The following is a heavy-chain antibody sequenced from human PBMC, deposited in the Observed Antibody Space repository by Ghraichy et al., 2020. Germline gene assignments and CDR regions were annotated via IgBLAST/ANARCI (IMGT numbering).Heavy chain of an antibody. CDR1: GITFSSYW. CDR2: INSDGSDT. V-gene: IGHV3-74*03. J-gene: IGHJ4*02. D-gene: IGHD1-26*01. Sequence: GESLNISCAASGITFSSYWMHWVRQAPGKGLVWVSRINSDGSDTTYADSVKGRFTISRDNGKNTLYLQMNSLRAEDTAVYYCAARSRGLGAADYWGQGTLVTVSS. CDR3: AARSRGLGAADY.